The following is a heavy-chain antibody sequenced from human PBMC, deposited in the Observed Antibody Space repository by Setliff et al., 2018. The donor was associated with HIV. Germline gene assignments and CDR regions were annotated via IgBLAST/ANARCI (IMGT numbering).Heavy chain of an antibody. CDR2: ISHGGST. Sequence: SETLSLTCAVYGGSFSGYYWSWTRQPPGKGLEWIGEISHGGSTNYNPSLKSRVSISVDKSKNQFSLKVTSVTAADTAVYYCASGDNFWSGSYYWGQGTLVTVSS. CDR1: GGSFSGYY. J-gene: IGHJ4*02. V-gene: IGHV4-34*01. D-gene: IGHD3-3*01. CDR3: ASGDNFWSGSYY.